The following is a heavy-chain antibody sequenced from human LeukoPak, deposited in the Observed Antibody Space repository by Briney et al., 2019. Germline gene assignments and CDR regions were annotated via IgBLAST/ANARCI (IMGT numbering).Heavy chain of an antibody. J-gene: IGHJ6*02. Sequence: GASVRVSCKASGYIFTGYYMHWVRQAPGQGLEWMGWINPNSGGTNYAQKFQGRVTMTRDTSISTAYMELSRLRSDDTAVYYCAREGILLWFGESSYGMDVWGQGTTVTVSS. CDR3: AREGILLWFGESSYGMDV. D-gene: IGHD3-10*01. CDR1: GYIFTGYY. CDR2: INPNSGGT. V-gene: IGHV1-2*02.